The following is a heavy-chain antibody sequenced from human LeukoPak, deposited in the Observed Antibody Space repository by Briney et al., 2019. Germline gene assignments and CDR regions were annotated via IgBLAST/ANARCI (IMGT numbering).Heavy chain of an antibody. CDR3: ASRVNTAMVTTPFDY. CDR1: GGSFSGYY. V-gene: IGHV4-34*01. CDR2: INHSGST. J-gene: IGHJ4*02. D-gene: IGHD5-18*01. Sequence: PSETLSLTCAVYGGSFSGYYWSWIRQPPGKGLAWIGEINHSGSTNYNPSLKSRVTISVDTSKNQFSLKLSSVTAADTAVYYCASRVNTAMVTTPFDYWGQGTLVTVSS.